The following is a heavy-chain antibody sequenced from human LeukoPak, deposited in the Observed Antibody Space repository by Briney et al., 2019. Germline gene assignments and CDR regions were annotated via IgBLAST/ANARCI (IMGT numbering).Heavy chain of an antibody. J-gene: IGHJ4*02. CDR3: AKDSLAAAGRWYSDY. CDR2: ISRSGGST. D-gene: IGHD6-13*01. V-gene: IGHV3-23*01. CDR1: GLTFSSYA. Sequence: GGSLRLSCAASGLTFSSYAMSWVRQAPGKGLEWVSDISRSGGSTYYADSVKGRFTISRDNSKNTLYLQMHSLRAKDTAVYYCAKDSLAAAGRWYSDYWGQGTLVTVSS.